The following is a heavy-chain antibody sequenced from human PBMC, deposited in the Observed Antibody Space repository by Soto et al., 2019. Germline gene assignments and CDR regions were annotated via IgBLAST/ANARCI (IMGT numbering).Heavy chain of an antibody. CDR3: SIDFPFYYGMDV. CDR1: GFTFRRSW. J-gene: IGHJ6*02. D-gene: IGHD3-16*01. V-gene: IGHV3-7*01. Sequence: GGSLRLSCAASGFTFRRSWMGWVRQAPGKGLEWVANIKQDGGERNYLDSVKGRFTISRDNAENSLFLQMNSLRAEDTAVYYCSIDFPFYYGMDVWCQGTTVTVSS. CDR2: IKQDGGER.